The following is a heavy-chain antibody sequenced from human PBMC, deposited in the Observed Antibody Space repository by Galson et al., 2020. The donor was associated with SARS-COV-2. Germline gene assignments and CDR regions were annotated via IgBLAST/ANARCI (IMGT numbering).Heavy chain of an antibody. CDR1: GGSISSSPCY. CDR3: ARHHEPPRHAVTSWFDP. V-gene: IGHV4-39*01. J-gene: IGHJ5*02. D-gene: IGHD4-17*01. CDR2: IYYSGGT. Sequence: SETLSLTCTASGGSISSSPCYWGCDRQAPGKGLEWLGSIYYSGGTYYNPSLNSRITISADTSKNQFSLQLTSVTTADTAIYYCARHHEPPRHAVTSWFDPWGQGTLVTVSS.